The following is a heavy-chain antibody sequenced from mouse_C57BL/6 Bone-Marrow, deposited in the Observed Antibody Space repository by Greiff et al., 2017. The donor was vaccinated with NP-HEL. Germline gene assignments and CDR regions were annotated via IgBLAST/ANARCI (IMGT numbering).Heavy chain of an antibody. J-gene: IGHJ2*01. Sequence: VQLQQSGASVKISCKASGYAFSSYWMNWVKQRPGKGLEWIGQIYPGDGDTNYNGKFKGKVTLTADKSSSTAYMQLSSLTSEDSAVYFCAKDWNYFDYWGQGTTLTVSS. CDR2: IYPGDGDT. CDR3: AKDWNYFDY. D-gene: IGHD4-1*01. V-gene: IGHV1-80*01. CDR1: GYAFSSYW.